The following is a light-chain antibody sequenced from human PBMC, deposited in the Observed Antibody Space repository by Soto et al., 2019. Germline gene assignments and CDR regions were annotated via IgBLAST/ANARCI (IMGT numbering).Light chain of an antibody. CDR2: GAS. CDR1: QSVSSSY. Sequence: EIVLTQSPGTLSLFPGERATLSCRASQSVSSSYLAWYQQKPGQAPRLLIYGASTRATGIPARFSGSGSGTEFTLTISSLQSEDFAVYYCQQYNNWPRTLGQGTKVDTK. CDR3: QQYNNWPRT. V-gene: IGKV3-15*01. J-gene: IGKJ1*01.